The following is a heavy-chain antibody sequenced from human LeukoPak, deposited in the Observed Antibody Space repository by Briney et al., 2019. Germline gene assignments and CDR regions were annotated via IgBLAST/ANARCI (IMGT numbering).Heavy chain of an antibody. J-gene: IGHJ5*02. CDR2: IYSGGST. D-gene: IGHD2-15*01. CDR3: ARGRTYCSGGSCYFLDP. CDR1: GFTVSSNY. V-gene: IGHV3-66*02. Sequence: GGSLRPSCAASGFTVSSNYMSWVRQAPGKGLEWVSVIYSGGSTYYADSVKGRFTISRDNSKNTLYLQMNSLRAEDTAVYYCARGRTYCSGGSCYFLDPWGQGTLVTVSS.